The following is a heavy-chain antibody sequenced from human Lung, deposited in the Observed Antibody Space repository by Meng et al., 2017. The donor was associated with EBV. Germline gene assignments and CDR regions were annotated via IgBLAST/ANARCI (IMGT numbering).Heavy chain of an antibody. V-gene: IGHV4-31*03. CDR1: GGSISSGNHY. J-gene: IGHJ2*01. CDR3: ASLYGDSSVWYLDL. Sequence: QVQLQGSGPGLVKPSQTLSLTCTVSGGSISSGNHYWSWIRQHPGKGLEYIGYIYYSGSTYYNPSLKSRVIISVDTSKNQFSLRLNSVTAADTAVYYCASLYGDSSVWYLDLWGRGTLVTSPQ. D-gene: IGHD4-17*01. CDR2: IYYSGST.